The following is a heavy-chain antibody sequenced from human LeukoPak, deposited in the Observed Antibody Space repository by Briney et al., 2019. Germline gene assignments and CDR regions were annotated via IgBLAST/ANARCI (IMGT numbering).Heavy chain of an antibody. D-gene: IGHD2-15*01. V-gene: IGHV3-7*01. Sequence: GGSLRLSCAASGFTFSGSSMNWVRQAPGKGLEWVANIKQDGSEKYYVDSVKGRFTISRDNAKKSLYLQMNSLRAEDTAVYYCAKGRGADYWGQGTLVTVSS. CDR2: IKQDGSEK. CDR3: AKGRGADY. J-gene: IGHJ4*02. CDR1: GFTFSGSS.